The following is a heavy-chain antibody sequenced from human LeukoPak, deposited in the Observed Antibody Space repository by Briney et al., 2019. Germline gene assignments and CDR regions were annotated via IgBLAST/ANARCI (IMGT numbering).Heavy chain of an antibody. CDR3: ARSRSAGY. Sequence: GGSLRLSCAASGFTFSSYAMTWVRQVPGKGLEWVSVISGSGNSTYYADSVKGRFTISRDNAKNSLYLQMDSLRAEDTAVYYCARSRSAGYWGQGTLVTVSS. CDR1: GFTFSSYA. J-gene: IGHJ4*02. CDR2: ISGSGNST. V-gene: IGHV3-23*01.